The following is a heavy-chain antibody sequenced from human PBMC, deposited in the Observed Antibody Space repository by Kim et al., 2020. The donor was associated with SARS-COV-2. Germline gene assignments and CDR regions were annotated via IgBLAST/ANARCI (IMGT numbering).Heavy chain of an antibody. Sequence: SETLSLTCTVSDDSMSSRSNYWGWIRQPPGKGLEGIGAILYGGCISYTPSLRSRVTISIDKSKSYFSLKLSSVTAADTAAYYCASLIELTMAASWGQGTL. J-gene: IGHJ5*02. CDR1: DDSMSSRSNY. CDR3: ASLIELTMAAS. V-gene: IGHV4-39*01. CDR2: ILYGGCI. D-gene: IGHD1-7*01.